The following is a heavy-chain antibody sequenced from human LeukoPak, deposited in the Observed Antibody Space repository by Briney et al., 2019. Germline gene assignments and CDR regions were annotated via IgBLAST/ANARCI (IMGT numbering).Heavy chain of an antibody. Sequence: RPGGSLRLSCVASGFSSNNYAMNWVRQAPGKGLEWVSLIIGSSGTTFYADSVKGRFTISRDKSKSTLYLQMNSLRAEDTAVYYCAKGAYDYIEIAYFDYWGQGSLVTVSS. J-gene: IGHJ4*02. V-gene: IGHV3-23*01. D-gene: IGHD5-12*01. CDR3: AKGAYDYIEIAYFDY. CDR2: IIGSSGTT. CDR1: GFSSNNYA.